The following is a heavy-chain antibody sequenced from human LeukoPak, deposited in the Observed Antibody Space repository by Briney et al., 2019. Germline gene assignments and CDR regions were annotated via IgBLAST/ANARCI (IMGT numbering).Heavy chain of an antibody. J-gene: IGHJ4*02. D-gene: IGHD2-15*01. Sequence: PGGSLRLSCAASGFTFSSYAMHWVRQAPGKGLEWVAVISYDGSDKFYADSVKGRFTISRDNSKNTLYLQMNSLRAEDTAVYYCAREARAWSPFDYWGQGTLVTVSS. CDR3: AREARAWSPFDY. V-gene: IGHV3-30-3*01. CDR2: ISYDGSDK. CDR1: GFTFSSYA.